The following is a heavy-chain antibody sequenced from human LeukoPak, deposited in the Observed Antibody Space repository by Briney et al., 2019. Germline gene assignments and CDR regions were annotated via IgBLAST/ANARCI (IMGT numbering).Heavy chain of an antibody. D-gene: IGHD3-16*01. J-gene: IGHJ4*02. Sequence: GGSLRLSCAASGFVFSNYWMYWVRQAPGRGLVWVSRINPDGSSIGYADFVRGRFTISRDNAKNTLSLQMNSLTVEDTAMYYCGRDLSWGSTDYWGQGTLVTVSS. V-gene: IGHV3-74*01. CDR1: GFVFSNYW. CDR2: INPDGSSI. CDR3: GRDLSWGSTDY.